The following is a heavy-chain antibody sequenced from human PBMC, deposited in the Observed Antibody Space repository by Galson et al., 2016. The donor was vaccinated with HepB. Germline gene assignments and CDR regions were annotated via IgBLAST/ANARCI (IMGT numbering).Heavy chain of an antibody. V-gene: IGHV3-23*01. CDR1: RFAFSNYV. D-gene: IGHD3-22*01. CDR2: ISARGDDT. J-gene: IGHJ4*02. CDR3: AAGYYYGDLGRD. Sequence: SLRLSCAASRFAFSNYVMSWLRQAPGKGLEWVSTISARGDDTYYAHPVKGRFTISRDKSKNTLNVQMNSLRADDTAVYYCAAGYYYGDLGRDWGQGTLVIVSS.